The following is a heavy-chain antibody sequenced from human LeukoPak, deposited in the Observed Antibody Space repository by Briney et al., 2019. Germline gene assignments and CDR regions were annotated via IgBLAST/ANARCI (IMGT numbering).Heavy chain of an antibody. V-gene: IGHV3-23*01. CDR1: GFTLSTYA. D-gene: IGHD6-19*01. J-gene: IGHJ4*02. CDR3: AKDRVAVAGAGPFDC. Sequence: PGGSLRLSCAASGFTLSTYAMSWVRQAPGKGLEWVSAMSGSGGSTYYADSVKGRFTISRDNSKNTLYLRMNTLRAEDTAVYFCAKDRVAVAGAGPFDCWGQGTLVTVSS. CDR2: MSGSGGST.